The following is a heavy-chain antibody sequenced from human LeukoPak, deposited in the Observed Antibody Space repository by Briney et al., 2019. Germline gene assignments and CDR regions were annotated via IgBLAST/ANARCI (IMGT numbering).Heavy chain of an antibody. CDR1: GFTFSIYD. Sequence: PGGSLRLSCAASGFTFSIYDMNWVRQSPGKGLEWIPDITSGNRRIYYADSVRGRFTISRDDSKNSVYLQMNSLRDEDTAVYYCATTFGSSGHYFDSWGQGTLVTVSS. J-gene: IGHJ4*02. CDR2: ITSGNRRI. D-gene: IGHD6-13*01. V-gene: IGHV3-48*02. CDR3: ATTFGSSGHYFDS.